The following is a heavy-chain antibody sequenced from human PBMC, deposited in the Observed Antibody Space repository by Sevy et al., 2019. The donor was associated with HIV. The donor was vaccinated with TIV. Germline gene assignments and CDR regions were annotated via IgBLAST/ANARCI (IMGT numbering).Heavy chain of an antibody. CDR3: ARSLHSSSWYYGMDV. J-gene: IGHJ6*02. D-gene: IGHD6-13*01. CDR1: GYSFTSYW. Sequence: GESLKISCKGSGYSFTSYWISWVRQMPGKGLEWMGRIDPSDSYTNYSPSFQGHVPISADKSISTAYLQWSSLKASDTAMYYCARSLHSSSWYYGMDVWGQGTTVTVSS. CDR2: IDPSDSYT. V-gene: IGHV5-10-1*01.